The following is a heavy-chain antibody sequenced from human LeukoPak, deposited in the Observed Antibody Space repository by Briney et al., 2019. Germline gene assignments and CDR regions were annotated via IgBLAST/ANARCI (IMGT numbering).Heavy chain of an antibody. J-gene: IGHJ4*02. V-gene: IGHV4-59*01. Sequence: SETLSLTCTVSGGSISSYYRSWIRQPPGKGLEWIGYIYYSGSTNYTPSLKSRITISVDTSRNQFSLKLNSVTAADTAVYYCARSGRGSSAGFDYWGQGTLVTVSS. CDR2: IYYSGST. CDR3: ARSGRGSSAGFDY. CDR1: GGSISSYY. D-gene: IGHD3-10*01.